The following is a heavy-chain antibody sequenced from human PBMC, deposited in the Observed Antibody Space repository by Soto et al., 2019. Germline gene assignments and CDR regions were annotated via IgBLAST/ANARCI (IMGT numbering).Heavy chain of an antibody. CDR3: AKDGGLYYYYGMDV. V-gene: IGHV3-30*18. J-gene: IGHJ6*02. CDR1: GFTFGSYG. CDR2: ISYDGSNK. Sequence: GGSLILSCAASGFTFGSYGMHWVRQAPGKGLEWVAVISYDGSNKYYADSVKGRFTISRDNSKNTLYLQMNSLRAEDTAVYYCAKDGGLYYYYGMDVWGQGTTVTVSS. D-gene: IGHD2-15*01.